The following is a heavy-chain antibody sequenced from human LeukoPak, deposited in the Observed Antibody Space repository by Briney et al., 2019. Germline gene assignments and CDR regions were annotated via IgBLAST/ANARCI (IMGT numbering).Heavy chain of an antibody. CDR1: GFTFSSYA. CDR2: ISGSGGST. CDR3: AKAQGGSVGAFDI. Sequence: GGSLRLSCAASGFTFSSYAMSWVRQAPGKGLGWVSAISGSGGSTYYADSVKGRFTISRDNSKNTLYLQMNSLRAEDTAVYYCAKAQGGSVGAFDIWGQGTMVTVSS. V-gene: IGHV3-23*01. D-gene: IGHD4-23*01. J-gene: IGHJ3*02.